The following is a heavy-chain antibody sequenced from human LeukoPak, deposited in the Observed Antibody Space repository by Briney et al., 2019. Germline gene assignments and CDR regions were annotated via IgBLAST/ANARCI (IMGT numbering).Heavy chain of an antibody. V-gene: IGHV3-53*05. CDR2: IYSGGST. D-gene: IGHD6-19*01. CDR3: ARVFGWYFTENAFDL. Sequence: GGSLRLSCAASGFTVSSNYMSWVRQAPGKGLEWVSVIYSGGSTYYADSVKGRFTISRDNSKNTLYLQMNNLRPEDTALYYCARVFGWYFTENAFDLWGQGTMVIVSS. J-gene: IGHJ3*01. CDR1: GFTVSSNY.